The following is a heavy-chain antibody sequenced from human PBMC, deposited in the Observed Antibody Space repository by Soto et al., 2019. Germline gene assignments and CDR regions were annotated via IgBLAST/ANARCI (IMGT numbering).Heavy chain of an antibody. CDR2: ISFGGCRX. J-gene: IGHJ4*02. Sequence: GGSLRLSFSASGFTFSNYDIIWFRHAPVNGLEWVSTISFGGCRXXXAXAVXGRFXXXXXXXXNTLXMQXNSLXAEDTAVYYCAKRPASLVCFDYWGQGTLGTVXX. V-gene: IGHV3-23*01. CDR1: GFTFSNYD. D-gene: IGHD2-2*01. CDR3: AKRPASLVCFDY.